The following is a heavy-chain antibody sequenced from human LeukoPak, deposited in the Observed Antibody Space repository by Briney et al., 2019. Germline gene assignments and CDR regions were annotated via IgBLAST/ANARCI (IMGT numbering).Heavy chain of an antibody. V-gene: IGHV3-48*03. CDR3: ATLRPRRQLVVDH. J-gene: IGHJ4*02. CDR1: GFTFSSYE. Sequence: EGSLRLSCAASGFTFSSYEMNWVRQAPGKGLEWVSYISSSGSTKYYADSVKGRFTISRDNALNSLYLQMSSLRAEDTAVYYCATLRPRRQLVVDHWGQGTLVTVSS. CDR2: ISSSGSTK. D-gene: IGHD6-13*01.